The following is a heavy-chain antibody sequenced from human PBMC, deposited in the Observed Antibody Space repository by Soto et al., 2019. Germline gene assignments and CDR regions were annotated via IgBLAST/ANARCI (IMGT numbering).Heavy chain of an antibody. CDR3: ARGGITMVRGVRYFDY. J-gene: IGHJ4*02. CDR1: GGSFSGYY. D-gene: IGHD3-10*01. CDR2: INHSGST. Sequence: QVQLQQWGAGLLKPSETLSLTCAVYGGSFSGYYWSWIRQPPGKGLEWIGEINHSGSTNYNPSLKSRVTISVDTSKNQFSLKLSSVTAADTAVYYCARGGITMVRGVRYFDYWGQGTLVTVSS. V-gene: IGHV4-34*01.